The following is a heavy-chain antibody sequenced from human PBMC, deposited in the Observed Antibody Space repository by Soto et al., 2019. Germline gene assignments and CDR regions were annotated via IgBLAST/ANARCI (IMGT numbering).Heavy chain of an antibody. Sequence: SVKVSCKASGGTFSSYAISWGRQAPGQGLEWMGGIIPIFGTANYAQKFQGRVTITADESTSTAYMELSSLRSEDTAVYYCARKYRTEYYFDYWGQGTLVTVSS. V-gene: IGHV1-69*13. CDR3: ARKYRTEYYFDY. D-gene: IGHD6-6*01. CDR2: IIPIFGTA. J-gene: IGHJ4*02. CDR1: GGTFSSYA.